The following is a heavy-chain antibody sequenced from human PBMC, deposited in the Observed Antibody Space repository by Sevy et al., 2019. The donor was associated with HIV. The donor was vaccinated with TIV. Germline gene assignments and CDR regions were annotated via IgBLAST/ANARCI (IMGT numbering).Heavy chain of an antibody. CDR2: VYYSGAT. Sequence: SQTLSLTCTVSGVSLSSYYWSWIRQPPGKELEYIGYVYYSGATNYTPSLRSRVTISVDTSKNQVSLKLSSVTAADTAVYYCAKGGGGIAVGVWGQGTLVTVSS. CDR3: AKGGGGIAVGV. V-gene: IGHV4-59*13. J-gene: IGHJ4*02. CDR1: GVSLSSYY. D-gene: IGHD6-19*01.